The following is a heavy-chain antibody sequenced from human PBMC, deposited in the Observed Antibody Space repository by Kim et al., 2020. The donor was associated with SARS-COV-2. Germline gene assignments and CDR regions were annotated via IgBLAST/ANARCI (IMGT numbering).Heavy chain of an antibody. CDR2: IYYSGST. CDR1: GGSISSSSYY. CDR3: AGYPFITIIVVAQVYYYGMGV. V-gene: IGHV4-39*01. J-gene: IGHJ6*02. D-gene: IGHD3-22*01. Sequence: SETLSLTCTVSGGSISSSSYYWGWIRQPPGKGLEWIGSIYYSGSTYYNSSLKSRVTISVDTSKNQFSLKLSSVTAADTAVYYCAGYPFITIIVVAQVYYYGMGVWGQGTTVTASS.